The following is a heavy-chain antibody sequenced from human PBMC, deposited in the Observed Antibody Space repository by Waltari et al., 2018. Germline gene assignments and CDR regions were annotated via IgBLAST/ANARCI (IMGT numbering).Heavy chain of an antibody. V-gene: IGHV7-4-1*02. Sequence: QVQLVQSGSELKKPGASVKVSCKASGYTFTSYAMNWVRQAPGQGLEWMGWINTNTGNPTYAQGCTGRFVFSLDTSVSTAYLQISSLKAEDTAVYYCARPMTTVTWKIDWYFDLWGRGTLVTVSS. J-gene: IGHJ2*01. CDR2: INTNTGNP. CDR1: GYTFTSYA. D-gene: IGHD4-17*01. CDR3: ARPMTTVTWKIDWYFDL.